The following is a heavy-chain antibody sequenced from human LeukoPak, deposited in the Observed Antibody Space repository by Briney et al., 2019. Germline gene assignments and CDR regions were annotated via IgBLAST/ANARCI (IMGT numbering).Heavy chain of an antibody. Sequence: GGSLRLSCAASGFTFSSYSMNWVRQAPGKGLEWVSTISGSGGGTYYGDSVKGRFTISRDNSKNTLYLQMNSLRAEDTAVYYCAELGITMIGGVWGKGTTVTISS. CDR3: AELGITMIGGV. CDR1: GFTFSSYS. D-gene: IGHD3-10*02. J-gene: IGHJ6*04. CDR2: ISGSGGGT. V-gene: IGHV3-23*01.